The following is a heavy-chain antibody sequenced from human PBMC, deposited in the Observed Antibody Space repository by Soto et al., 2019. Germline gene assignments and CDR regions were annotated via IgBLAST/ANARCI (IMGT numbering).Heavy chain of an antibody. CDR1: GITFSRYA. V-gene: IGHV1-69*12. Sequence: QVQLVQSGAEVKKPGSSVRVSCKASGITFSRYAISWVRQAPGQGLEWMGGIIAVFGTTNYAQKFQDRVTITADESTSTAYMELSGLSSDDSAVYYCARDKQGRRFDPWGQGTLVTVAS. J-gene: IGHJ5*02. D-gene: IGHD1-26*01. CDR3: ARDKQGRRFDP. CDR2: IIAVFGTT.